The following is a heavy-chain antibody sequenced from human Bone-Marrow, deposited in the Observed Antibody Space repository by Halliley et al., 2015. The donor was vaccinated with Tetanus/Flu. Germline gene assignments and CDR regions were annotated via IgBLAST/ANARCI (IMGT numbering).Heavy chain of an antibody. V-gene: IGHV3-43D*04. Sequence: SLRLSFAASGFTFEDYAMHWVRQTPGKGLEWVSLISGDGDVTDYADPVKSRFSISRDNSKNSVYLRMNSLRPEDTALYFCARGGFTFGERIFDFWGQGTLVTVSS. D-gene: IGHD3-16*01. CDR1: GFTFEDYA. CDR3: ARGGFTFGERIFDF. CDR2: ISGDGDVT. J-gene: IGHJ4*02.